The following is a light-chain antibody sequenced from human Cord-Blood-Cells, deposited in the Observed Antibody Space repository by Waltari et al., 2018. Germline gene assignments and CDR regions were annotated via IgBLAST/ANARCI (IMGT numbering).Light chain of an antibody. Sequence: QCALTQPASVSGSPGQSITISCTGTSSDVGGYNYSSWYQQHPGKAPNLMIYDVSNRPSGVSNRFSGSKSGNTASLTISGLQAEDEADYYCSSYTSSSTLVVFGGGTKLTVL. CDR1: SSDVGGYNY. CDR2: DVS. V-gene: IGLV2-14*01. CDR3: SSYTSSSTLVV. J-gene: IGLJ2*01.